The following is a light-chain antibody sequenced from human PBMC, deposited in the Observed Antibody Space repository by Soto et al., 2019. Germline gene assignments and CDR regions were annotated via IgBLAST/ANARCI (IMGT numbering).Light chain of an antibody. CDR3: SSSKSRSTL. J-gene: IGLJ1*01. V-gene: IGLV2-14*01. Sequence: QSVLTQPASVSGSPGQSITISCTGTSSDVGGYNYVSWYQQHPGKAPKLMIYDVSNRPSGVSNRFSGSKSGNTASLTISGLQAEDEADYYCSSSKSRSTLFGTGTKVTVL. CDR1: SSDVGGYNY. CDR2: DVS.